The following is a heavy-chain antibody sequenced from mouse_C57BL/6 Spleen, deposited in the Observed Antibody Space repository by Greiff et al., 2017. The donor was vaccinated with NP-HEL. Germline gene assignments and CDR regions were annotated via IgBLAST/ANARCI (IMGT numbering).Heavy chain of an antibody. CDR2: IYPGDGDT. Sequence: QVQLKESGPELVKPGASVKISCKASGYAFSSSWMNWVKQRPGKGLEWIGRIYPGDGDTNYNGKFKGKATLTADKSSSTAYMQLSSLTSEDSAVYFCARWSHSSWFAYWGQGTLVTVSA. V-gene: IGHV1-82*01. D-gene: IGHD2-12*01. J-gene: IGHJ3*01. CDR1: GYAFSSSW. CDR3: ARWSHSSWFAY.